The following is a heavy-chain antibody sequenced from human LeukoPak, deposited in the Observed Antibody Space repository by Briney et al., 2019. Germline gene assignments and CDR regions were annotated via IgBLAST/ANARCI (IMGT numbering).Heavy chain of an antibody. CDR1: GGTFSSYA. D-gene: IGHD2-21*01. J-gene: IGHJ6*04. Sequence: SVKVSCKASGGTFSSYAISWVRQAPGQGLEWMGGIIPIFGTANYAQKFQGRVTITADKSTSTAYMELNSLRSEDTAVYYCARREAIRGDYYYYGMDVWGKGTTVTVSS. CDR2: IIPIFGTA. CDR3: ARREAIRGDYYYYGMDV. V-gene: IGHV1-69*06.